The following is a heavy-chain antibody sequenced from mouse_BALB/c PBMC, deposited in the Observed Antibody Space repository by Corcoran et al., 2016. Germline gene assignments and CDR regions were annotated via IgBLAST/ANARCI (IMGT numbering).Heavy chain of an antibody. CDR1: GYTFTDYS. D-gene: IGHD1-1*01. CDR2: INTETGEP. J-gene: IGHJ2*01. V-gene: IGHV9-2-1*01. CDR3: ARSYYGSSYYFDY. Sequence: QIQLVQSGPELKKPGETVKISCKASGYTFTDYSMHWVKQAPGKGLKWMGWINTETGEPTYADDFKGRFAFSLETSASTAYLQINNLTNEDTATYFCARSYYGSSYYFDYWGQGTTLTVSS.